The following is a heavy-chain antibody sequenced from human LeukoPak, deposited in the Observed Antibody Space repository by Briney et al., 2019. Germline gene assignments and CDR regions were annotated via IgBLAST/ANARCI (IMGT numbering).Heavy chain of an antibody. J-gene: IGHJ4*02. V-gene: IGHV3-21*01. CDR3: ARDKWFGETDY. D-gene: IGHD3-10*01. CDR2: ISSSSSYI. Sequence: GGSLRLSCAASGFTFSSYSMNWVRQAPGKGLEWVSSISSSSSYIYYADSVKGRFTISRDNAKNSLYLQMNSLRAEDTAVYYCARDKWFGETDYWGQGTLVTVSS. CDR1: GFTFSSYS.